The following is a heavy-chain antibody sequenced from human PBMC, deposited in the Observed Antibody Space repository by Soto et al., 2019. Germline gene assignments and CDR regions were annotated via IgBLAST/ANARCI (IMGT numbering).Heavy chain of an antibody. V-gene: IGHV5-51*01. D-gene: IGHD2-15*01. CDR2: IYPGDSDT. Sequence: GESLKISCKGSGYSFTSYWIGWVRQMPGKGLEWMGIIYPGDSDTRYSPSFQGQVTISADKSISTAYLQWSSLKASDTAMYYCARLDCSGGSCYELDGMDGWGQGTTVTVSS. CDR1: GYSFTSYW. J-gene: IGHJ6*02. CDR3: ARLDCSGGSCYELDGMDG.